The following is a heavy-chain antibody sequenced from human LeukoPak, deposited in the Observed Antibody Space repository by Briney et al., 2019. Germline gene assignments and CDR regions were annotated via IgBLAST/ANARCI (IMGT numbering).Heavy chain of an antibody. CDR2: IRSKANSYAT. CDR1: GFTFSGSA. J-gene: IGHJ4*02. V-gene: IGHV3-73*01. CDR3: TRRSDSSGFDY. D-gene: IGHD3-22*01. Sequence: PGGSLKLPCAASGFTFSGSAMHWVRQASGKGLEWVGRIRSKANSYATAYAASVKGRFTISRDDSKNTAYLQMNSLKTEDTAVYYCTRRSDSSGFDYWGQGTLVTVSS.